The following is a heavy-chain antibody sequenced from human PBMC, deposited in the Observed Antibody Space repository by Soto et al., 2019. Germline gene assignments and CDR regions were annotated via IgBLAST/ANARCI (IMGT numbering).Heavy chain of an antibody. CDR1: GFTFRSYA. D-gene: IGHD3-9*01. CDR3: AKGVNYDILTGSIFDY. Sequence: XXSLRLSFAASGFTFRSYAMRWVRQAPGKGLEWVSAISGSGGSTYYADSVKGRFTISRDNSKNTLYLQMNSLRAEDTALYYCAKGVNYDILTGSIFDYWGQGTLVTVSS. V-gene: IGHV3-23*01. CDR2: ISGSGGST. J-gene: IGHJ4*02.